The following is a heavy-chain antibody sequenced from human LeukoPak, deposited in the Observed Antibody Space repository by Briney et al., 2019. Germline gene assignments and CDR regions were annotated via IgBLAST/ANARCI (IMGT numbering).Heavy chain of an antibody. CDR3: ATSHDSSGNN. V-gene: IGHV3-7*01. D-gene: IGHD3-22*01. CDR1: GFAFSNFW. Sequence: GGSLRLSCAASGFAFSNFWMSWVRQAPGKGLEWVANIRQDGSDKYYVAPVKGRFTISRDNAKNSLYLQMNSLTAEDTAVYYCATSHDSSGNNWGQGTLVTVSS. J-gene: IGHJ4*02. CDR2: IRQDGSDK.